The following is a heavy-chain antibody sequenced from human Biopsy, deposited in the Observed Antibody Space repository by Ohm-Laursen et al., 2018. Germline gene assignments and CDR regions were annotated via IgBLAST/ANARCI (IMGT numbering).Heavy chain of an antibody. CDR1: GDSISRYY. D-gene: IGHD3-22*01. V-gene: IGHV4-59*01. Sequence: VTLSLTCSVSGDSISRYYWSWIRQPPGKGLQWIGYVYYTGSTDYNPSLQSRVTISADTSKNHFSLRLRSVTPADTAIYYCARDRGYYSDRTVPGYFDLWGRGTLVTVSS. J-gene: IGHJ2*01. CDR3: ARDRGYYSDRTVPGYFDL. CDR2: VYYTGST.